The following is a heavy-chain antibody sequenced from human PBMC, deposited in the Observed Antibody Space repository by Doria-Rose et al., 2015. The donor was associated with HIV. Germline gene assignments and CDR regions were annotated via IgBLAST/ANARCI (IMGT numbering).Heavy chain of an antibody. CDR2: ISWDSVGK. V-gene: IGHV3-9*01. Sequence: VPLVQSGGGLVQPGRPLRLSCVGSGFSFESYAMHWVRLAPGKGLEWVAGISWDSVGKGNADSVVGRFTISRNNAKKSVYLEMRSLRPEDTAFYYCAKAPIIGPKYYFYMDVWGKGTSVTVSS. CDR3: AKAPIIGPKYYFYMDV. D-gene: IGHD3-3*01. CDR1: GFSFESYA. J-gene: IGHJ6*03.